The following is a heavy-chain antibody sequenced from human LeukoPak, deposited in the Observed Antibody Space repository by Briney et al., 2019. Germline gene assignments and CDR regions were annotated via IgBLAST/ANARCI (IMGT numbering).Heavy chain of an antibody. CDR2: ISSSSSYI. V-gene: IGHV3-21*01. CDR3: ASDGGENAFDI. D-gene: IGHD2-21*01. Sequence: GGSLRLSCAASGFTFSSYSMNWVRQAPGKGLEWVSSISSSSSYIYYADSVKGRFTISRDNAKNSLYLQMNSLRAEDTAVYYCASDGGENAFDIWGQGTMVTVSS. CDR1: GFTFSSYS. J-gene: IGHJ3*02.